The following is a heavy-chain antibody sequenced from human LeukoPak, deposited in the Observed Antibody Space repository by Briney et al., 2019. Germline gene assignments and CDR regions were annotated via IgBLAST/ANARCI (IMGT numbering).Heavy chain of an antibody. D-gene: IGHD3-9*01. J-gene: IGHJ4*02. V-gene: IGHV4-31*03. CDR1: GGSISSGGYY. CDR3: ARALRYYDILTGRQRGGYFDY. CDR2: IYYSGST. Sequence: SETLSLTCTVSGGSISSGGYYWSWIRQHPGKGLEWIGYIYYSGSTYYNPSLKSRVTISVDTSKNQFSLKLSSVTAADTAVYYCARALRYYDILTGRQRGGYFDYWGQRTLVTISS.